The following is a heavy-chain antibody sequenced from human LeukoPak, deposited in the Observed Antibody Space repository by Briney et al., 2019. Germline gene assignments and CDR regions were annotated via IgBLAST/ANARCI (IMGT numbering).Heavy chain of an antibody. J-gene: IGHJ4*02. Sequence: GGSLRLSCAASGFTFNTYEMNWVRQAPGKGLEWVSYISSSGSTIYYADYVKGRFTISRDSSKNTLYLQMNSLRAEDTAVYYCARDPWDYWGQGTLVTVSS. CDR2: ISSSGSTI. CDR3: ARDPWDY. V-gene: IGHV3-48*01. CDR1: GFTFNTYE.